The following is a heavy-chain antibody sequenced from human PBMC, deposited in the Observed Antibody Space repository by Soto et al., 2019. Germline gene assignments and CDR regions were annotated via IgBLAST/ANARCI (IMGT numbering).Heavy chain of an antibody. V-gene: IGHV1-69*12. D-gene: IGHD5-12*01. CDR3: AREGRYSGYDEGDYYYYGMDV. CDR2: IIPIFGTA. Sequence: QVQLVQSGAEVKKPGSSVKVSCKASGGTFSSYAISWVRQAPGQGLEWMGGIIPIFGTANYAQKFQGRVTITADESTSTAYRELSSLRSEDTAVYYCAREGRYSGYDEGDYYYYGMDVWGQGTTVTVSS. J-gene: IGHJ6*02. CDR1: GGTFSSYA.